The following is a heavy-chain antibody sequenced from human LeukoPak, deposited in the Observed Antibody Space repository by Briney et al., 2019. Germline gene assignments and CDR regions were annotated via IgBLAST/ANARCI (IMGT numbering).Heavy chain of an antibody. CDR1: GFTFSSYA. CDR2: IKEDGGEI. V-gene: IGHV3-7*03. J-gene: IGHJ4*02. CDR3: AKAPVTTCSGAYCYPFDY. D-gene: IGHD2-15*01. Sequence: GGSLRLSCAASGFTFSSYAMSWVRQAPGKGLEWVATIKEDGGEIYYVDSVKGRFTISRDNAKNSLDLQMNSLRAGDAAVYYCAKAPVTTCSGAYCYPFDYWSQGTLVTVSS.